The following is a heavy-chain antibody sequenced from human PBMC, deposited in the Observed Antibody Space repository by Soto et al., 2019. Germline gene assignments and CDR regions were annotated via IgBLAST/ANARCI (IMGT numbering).Heavy chain of an antibody. Sequence: SETLSLTCAVYGGSFSGSYCSWIRQTPGKGLEWIGEINHSGSTNYNPSLKSRVTISVDTSKNQFSLKLSSVTAADTAVYYCATDVEKAGGGAYYYHGVGVWGEGTTGTXSS. J-gene: IGHJ6*01. CDR1: GGSFSGSY. V-gene: IGHV4-34*01. CDR3: ATDVEKAGGGAYYYHGVGV. D-gene: IGHD6-13*01. CDR2: INHSGST.